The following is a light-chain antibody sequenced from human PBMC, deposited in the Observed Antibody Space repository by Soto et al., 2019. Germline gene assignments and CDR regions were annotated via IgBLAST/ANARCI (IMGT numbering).Light chain of an antibody. CDR3: QQADSFPSIT. CDR2: AAS. Sequence: DIQMTQSPSSVSASVGDRVTVTCRASQDISGWLAWYQQKPGRAPKLLIYAASTLENGVPSRFSGSGSGTDFTLTVSSLQPEDSATYFCQQADSFPSITFGQGTRLEIK. CDR1: QDISGW. J-gene: IGKJ5*01. V-gene: IGKV1D-12*01.